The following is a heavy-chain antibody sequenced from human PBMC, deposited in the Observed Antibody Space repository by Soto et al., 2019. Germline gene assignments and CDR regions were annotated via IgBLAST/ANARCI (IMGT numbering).Heavy chain of an antibody. D-gene: IGHD3-10*01. CDR3: AREEDASDGFGELLLGGSFDY. V-gene: IGHV3-7*01. Sequence: GGSLRLSCAASGFTFSSYWMSWVRQAPGKGLEWVANIKQDGSEKYYVDSVKGRFTISRDNAKNSLYLQMNSLRAEDTAVYYCAREEDASDGFGELLLGGSFDYWGQGTLVTVSS. J-gene: IGHJ4*02. CDR2: IKQDGSEK. CDR1: GFTFSSYW.